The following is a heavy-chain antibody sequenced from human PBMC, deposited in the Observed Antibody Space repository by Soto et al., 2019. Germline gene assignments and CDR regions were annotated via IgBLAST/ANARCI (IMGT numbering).Heavy chain of an antibody. CDR3: ARQSCSSTSCYLGGMDV. J-gene: IGHJ6*02. CDR1: GYSFTSYW. V-gene: IGHV5-51*01. D-gene: IGHD2-2*01. CDR2: IYPGDSDT. Sequence: PGESLKISCKGSGYSFTSYWIGWVRQMPGKGLEWMGIIYPGDSDTRYSPSFQGQVTISADKSISTAYLQWSSLKASDTAMYYCARQSCSSTSCYLGGMDVWGQGTTVTVS.